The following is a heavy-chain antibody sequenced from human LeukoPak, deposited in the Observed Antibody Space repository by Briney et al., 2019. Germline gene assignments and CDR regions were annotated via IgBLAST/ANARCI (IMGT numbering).Heavy chain of an antibody. V-gene: IGHV3-23*01. J-gene: IGHJ4*02. CDR3: AKPVVRFLEWRAGYYFDY. CDR1: GFTFSSYA. Sequence: GGSLRLSCAASGFTFSSYAMSWVRQAPGKGLEWVSAISGSGGSTYYADSVKGRFTISRDNSKNTLYLQMNSLRAEDTAVYYCAKPVVRFLEWRAGYYFDYWGQGTLVTVSS. D-gene: IGHD3-3*01. CDR2: ISGSGGST.